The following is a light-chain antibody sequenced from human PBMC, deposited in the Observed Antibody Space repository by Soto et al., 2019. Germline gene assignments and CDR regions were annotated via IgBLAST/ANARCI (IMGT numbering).Light chain of an antibody. J-gene: IGLJ1*01. CDR3: CSYAGSPYV. V-gene: IGLV2-11*01. Sequence: QSALTQPRSVSGSPGQSVTISCTGTSSDVGGYNYVSWYQQHPGKAPKLMIYDVSKRPSGVPDRFSGSKSGNTASLTISALQAEDEADYYCCSYAGSPYVFGPGTKLTVL. CDR1: SSDVGGYNY. CDR2: DVS.